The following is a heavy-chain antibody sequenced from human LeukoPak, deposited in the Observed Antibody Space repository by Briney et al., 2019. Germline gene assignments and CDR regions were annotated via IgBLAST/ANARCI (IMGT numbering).Heavy chain of an antibody. D-gene: IGHD5-12*01. CDR1: GGSISSSSYY. CDR2: IYYSGST. V-gene: IGHV4-39*07. J-gene: IGHJ6*02. Sequence: PSETLSLTCTVSGGSISSSSYYWGWIRQPPGKGLEWIGSIYYSGSTYYNPSLKSRVTISVDTSKNQFSLKLSSVTAADTAVYYCARAPIVATSYYYYGMDVWGQGTTVTVSS. CDR3: ARAPIVATSYYYYGMDV.